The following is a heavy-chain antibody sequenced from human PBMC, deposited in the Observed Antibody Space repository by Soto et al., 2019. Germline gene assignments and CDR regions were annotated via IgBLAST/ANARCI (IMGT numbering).Heavy chain of an antibody. CDR1: GYPVTAYY. CDR2: INPATGAA. CDR3: ARGGGVGVAGSAAFDM. Sequence: QLHLVQSGAVVKKPGASVTVSCSASGYPVTAYYMHWVRQAPGRGLEWMGGINPATGAAKYTQTFRGRVTMTRDTSTGTGFMELSGLTSEYTAVFYWARGGGVGVAGSAAFDMWGQGTLVTVSS. D-gene: IGHD3-3*01. J-gene: IGHJ3*02. V-gene: IGHV1-2*02.